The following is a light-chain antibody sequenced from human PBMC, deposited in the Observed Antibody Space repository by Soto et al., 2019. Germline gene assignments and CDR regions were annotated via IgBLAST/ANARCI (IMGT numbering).Light chain of an antibody. CDR3: AQLNSYPFT. Sequence: DIQMSQSPSTLSGSVGDRVTITCRASQTISSWLAWYQQKPGKAPKLLIYKASTLKSGVPSRFSGSGSGTEFTLTISSLQPDDFATYYCAQLNSYPFTFGQGTRLEIK. V-gene: IGKV1-5*03. J-gene: IGKJ5*01. CDR1: QTISSW. CDR2: KAS.